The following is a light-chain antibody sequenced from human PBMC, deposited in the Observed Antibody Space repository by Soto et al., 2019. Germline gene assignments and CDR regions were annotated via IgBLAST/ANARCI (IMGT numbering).Light chain of an antibody. CDR2: DAS. Sequence: EIVLTQSPATLSLSPGERATLSCRASQSVSSYLAWYQQKPGQAPRLLIYDASNRATGIPARFSGSGSGPDFTLTISSLEPEDFAVYYCQQRSNWPPFGGGTKVEIK. CDR3: QQRSNWPP. J-gene: IGKJ4*01. V-gene: IGKV3-11*01. CDR1: QSVSSY.